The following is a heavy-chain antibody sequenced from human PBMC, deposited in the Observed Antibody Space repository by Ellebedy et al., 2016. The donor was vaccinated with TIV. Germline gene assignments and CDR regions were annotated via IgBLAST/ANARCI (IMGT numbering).Heavy chain of an antibody. D-gene: IGHD3-10*01. V-gene: IGHV4-59*08. CDR1: GGSITSNY. Sequence: MPGGSLRLSCTVSGGSITSNYWSWIRQPPGKGLEWIGYIHYSGSTNYNPSLKSRVTVAVDTSKNQFSLKVSSVTAADTAVYYCARLAPLILAGTSYYHAMDVWGQGTTVTVSS. CDR2: IHYSGST. CDR3: ARLAPLILAGTSYYHAMDV. J-gene: IGHJ6*01.